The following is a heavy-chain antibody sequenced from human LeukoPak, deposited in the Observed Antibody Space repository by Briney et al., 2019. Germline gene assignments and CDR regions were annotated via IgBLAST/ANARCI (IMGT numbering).Heavy chain of an antibody. CDR1: GFPFANTW. J-gene: IGHJ4*02. Sequence: GGSLRLSCAASGFPFANTWMHWVRQAPGKGLVWVSLITGDGSSSNYADSVKGRFTISRDNAKNTLYLQMHSLRAEDTAVYYCVIGGTYGSGSGGQETLVSVSS. CDR3: VIGGTYGSGS. V-gene: IGHV3-74*01. CDR2: ITGDGSSS. D-gene: IGHD3-10*01.